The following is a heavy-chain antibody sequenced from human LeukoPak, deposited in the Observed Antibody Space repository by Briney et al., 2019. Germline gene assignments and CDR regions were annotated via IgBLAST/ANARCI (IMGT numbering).Heavy chain of an antibody. V-gene: IGHV3-11*01. J-gene: IGHJ4*02. CDR3: AKVIGIQLWLLFFDH. D-gene: IGHD5-18*01. CDR1: GFTFSDYY. CDR2: ISSSGSTI. Sequence: GGSLRLSCAASGFTFSDYYMSWIRQAPGKGLGWVSYISSSGSTIYYADSVKGRFTISRDNAKNSLYLQMNSLRAEDTAVYYCAKVIGIQLWLLFFDHWGQGTLVTVSS.